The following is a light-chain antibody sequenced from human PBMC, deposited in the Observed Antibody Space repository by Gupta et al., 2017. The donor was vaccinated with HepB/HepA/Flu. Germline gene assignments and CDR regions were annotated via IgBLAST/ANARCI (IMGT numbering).Light chain of an antibody. J-gene: IGKJ2*01. CDR2: GAS. Sequence: EIVMTQSPATLSVSPGERVTLSCRASQSVTIKLAWYQQKPGQTPRLLMYGASIRATGIPARFSGSGSGTDFTLTISSRQSEDSAVYYCQQYYIRSTFGQGTKLEIK. CDR3: QQYYIRST. CDR1: QSVTIK. V-gene: IGKV3-15*01.